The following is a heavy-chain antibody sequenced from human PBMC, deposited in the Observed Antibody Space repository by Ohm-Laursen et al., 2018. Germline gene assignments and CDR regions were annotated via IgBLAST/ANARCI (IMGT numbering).Heavy chain of an antibody. J-gene: IGHJ4*02. Sequence: LRLSCSASGFTFSSYWMFWVRQAPGEGLEWIGEINHSGSTNYNPSLKSRVTISVDTSKNQFSLKLSSVTAADTAVYYCAGRGYWGQGTLVTVSS. CDR2: INHSGST. V-gene: IGHV4-34*08. CDR1: GFTFSSYW. D-gene: IGHD1-26*01. CDR3: AGRGY.